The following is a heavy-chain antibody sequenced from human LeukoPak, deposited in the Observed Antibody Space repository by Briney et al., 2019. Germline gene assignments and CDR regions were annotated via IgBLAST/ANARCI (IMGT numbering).Heavy chain of an antibody. CDR3: ARDDSSELYCTNGVCSPVAFDY. D-gene: IGHD2-8*01. J-gene: IGHJ4*02. CDR1: GFTFNNYW. V-gene: IGHV3-7*01. Sequence: PGGSLRLSCVVSGFTFNNYWMSWVRQAPGKGLEWVATMKQDGGEIYYVDSVRGRFTISRDNAKNSLYLQMNSLRAEDTAMYYCARDDSSELYCTNGVCSPVAFDYWGQGTLVTVSS. CDR2: MKQDGGEI.